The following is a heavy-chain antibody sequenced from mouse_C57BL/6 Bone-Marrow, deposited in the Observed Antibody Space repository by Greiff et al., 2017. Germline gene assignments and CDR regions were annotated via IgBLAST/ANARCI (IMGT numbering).Heavy chain of an antibody. V-gene: IGHV1-59*01. CDR1: GYTFTSYW. J-gene: IGHJ3*01. CDR2: IDPSDSYT. D-gene: IGHD4-1*01. Sequence: VQLQQPGAELVRPGTSVKLSCKASGYTFTSYWMHWVKQRPGQGLEWIGVIDPSDSYTNYNQKFKGKATFTVDTSSSTAYMQLSSLTSEDSAVYYCARGLGRFAYWGQGTLVTVSA. CDR3: ARGLGRFAY.